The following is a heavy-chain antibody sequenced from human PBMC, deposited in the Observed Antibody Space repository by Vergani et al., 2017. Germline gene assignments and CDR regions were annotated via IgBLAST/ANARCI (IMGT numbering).Heavy chain of an antibody. CDR2: IKQDGSEK. CDR1: GFTFSSYW. J-gene: IGHJ4*02. CDR3: AKGYSSGWYDFVPFDY. D-gene: IGHD6-19*01. Sequence: EVQLVESGGGLVQPGGSLRLSCAASGFTFSSYWMSWVRQAPGKGLEWVANIKQDGSEKYYVDSVKGRFTISRDNAKNSLYLQMNSLRAEDTAVYYCAKGYSSGWYDFVPFDYWGQGTLVTVSS. V-gene: IGHV3-7*01.